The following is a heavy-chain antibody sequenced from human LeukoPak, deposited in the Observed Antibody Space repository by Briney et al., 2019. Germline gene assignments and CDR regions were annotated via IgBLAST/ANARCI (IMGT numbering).Heavy chain of an antibody. D-gene: IGHD6-13*01. CDR2: IIPIFGTA. V-gene: IGHV1-69*05. Sequence: SVKVSCKASGGTFSSYAISWVRLAPGQGLEWMGGIIPIFGTANYAQKFQGRVTMTRDTSTSTVYMELSSLRSEDTAVYYCARALGIRHAFDIWGQGTMVTVSS. J-gene: IGHJ3*02. CDR3: ARALGIRHAFDI. CDR1: GGTFSSYA.